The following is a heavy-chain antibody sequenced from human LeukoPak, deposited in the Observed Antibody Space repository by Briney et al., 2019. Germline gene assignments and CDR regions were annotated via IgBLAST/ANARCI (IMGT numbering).Heavy chain of an antibody. V-gene: IGHV3-48*02. CDR2: ISESGSTI. Sequence: PGGSLRLSCAASGFTFSSYSMNWVRQAPGRGLEWVSYISESGSTIYYADSVKGRFTISRDNAKNSLFLQMNGLKDEDSAVLCYTRAARGSYFTSALGYWGKGALVTVAS. D-gene: IGHD1-26*01. CDR3: TRAARGSYFTSALGY. J-gene: IGHJ4*02. CDR1: GFTFSSYS.